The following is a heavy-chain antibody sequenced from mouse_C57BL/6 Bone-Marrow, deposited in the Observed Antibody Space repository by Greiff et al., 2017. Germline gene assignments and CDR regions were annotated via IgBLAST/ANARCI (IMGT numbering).Heavy chain of an antibody. CDR2: SRNKANDYTT. J-gene: IGHJ3*01. CDR1: GFTFSDFY. V-gene: IGHV7-1*01. CDR3: ARDAGIAWFAY. Sequence: EVKLVESGGGLVQSGRSLRLSCATSGFTFSDFYMEWVRQAPGKGLEWIAASRNKANDYTTEYSASVKGRFIVSRDTSQSILYLQMNALRAEDTAIYYCARDAGIAWFAYWGQGTLVTVSA.